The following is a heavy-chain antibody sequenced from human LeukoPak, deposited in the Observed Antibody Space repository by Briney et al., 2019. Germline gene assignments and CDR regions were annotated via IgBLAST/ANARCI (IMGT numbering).Heavy chain of an antibody. D-gene: IGHD4-11*01. V-gene: IGHV4-34*01. CDR3: ARGPYSTLRQYNWFDP. Sequence: SETLSLTCAVYGGSFSGYYWSWIRQPPGKGLEWIGEINHSGSTNYNPSLKGRVTISVDTSKNQFSLKLSSVTAAHTAVYYCARGPYSTLRQYNWFDPWGQGTLVTVSS. J-gene: IGHJ5*02. CDR2: INHSGST. CDR1: GGSFSGYY.